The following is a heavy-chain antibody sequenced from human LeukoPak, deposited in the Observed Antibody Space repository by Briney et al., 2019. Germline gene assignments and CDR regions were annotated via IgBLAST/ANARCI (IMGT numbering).Heavy chain of an antibody. CDR2: IDWDDDK. CDR1: GFSLSTSGMS. CDR3: ARIRYCSSTSCFDY. D-gene: IGHD2-2*01. J-gene: IGHJ4*02. Sequence: SGPALVKPTQTLTLTCTFSGFSLSTSGMSVSWIRQPPGKALEWLARIDWDDDKYYSTSLKTRLTISKDTSKNQVVLTMTNMDPVDTATYYCARIRYCSSTSCFDYWGQGTLVTVSS. V-gene: IGHV2-70*11.